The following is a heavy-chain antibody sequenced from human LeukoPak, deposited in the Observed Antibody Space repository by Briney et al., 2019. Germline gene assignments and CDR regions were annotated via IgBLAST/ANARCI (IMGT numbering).Heavy chain of an antibody. J-gene: IGHJ4*02. CDR2: ITASGGNT. D-gene: IGHD5-18*01. CDR1: RFTFSSYA. Sequence: GGSLRLSCAASRFTFSSYAMGWVRQAPGKGLEWVSAITASGGNTYYADSVKGRFTISRDNSKNTLYLQVNSLRAEDTAVYYCAKGNGYSYGRYYFDYWGQGTLVTVSS. CDR3: AKGNGYSYGRYYFDY. V-gene: IGHV3-23*01.